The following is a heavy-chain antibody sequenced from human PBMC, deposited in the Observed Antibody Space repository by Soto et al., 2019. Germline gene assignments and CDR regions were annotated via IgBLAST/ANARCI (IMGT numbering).Heavy chain of an antibody. D-gene: IGHD6-6*01. CDR3: AKDLTRQLAYWLDP. V-gene: IGHV1-2*02. CDR1: GFSFTGYY. J-gene: IGHJ5*02. CDR2: INAHSGGT. Sequence: KVSCKASGFSFTGYYIHWLRQAPGQGLEWMGWINAHSGGTEYAQKFQGRVTLTRDTSISTAYMTLSSLRSDDTAIYYCAKDLTRQLAYWLDPWGQGTQVTVS.